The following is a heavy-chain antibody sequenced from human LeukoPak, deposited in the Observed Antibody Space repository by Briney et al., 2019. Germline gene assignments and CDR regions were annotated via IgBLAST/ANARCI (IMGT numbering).Heavy chain of an antibody. Sequence: GGSLRLSCVASGLTFENYAVTWVRQAPGKGLEWVSATRGSGSYTSYTDSVKGRFTVSRDNSESTLYLDMSNLRAEDTAVYYCAKDPNGDYVGAFDSWGPGTLVTVSS. CDR2: TRGSGSYT. V-gene: IGHV3-23*01. CDR1: GLTFENYA. CDR3: AKDPNGDYVGAFDS. J-gene: IGHJ3*01. D-gene: IGHD2-8*01.